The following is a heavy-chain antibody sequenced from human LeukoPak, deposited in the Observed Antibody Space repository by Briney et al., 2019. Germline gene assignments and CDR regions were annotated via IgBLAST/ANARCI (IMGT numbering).Heavy chain of an antibody. D-gene: IGHD2-15*01. CDR1: GGSISSGGYS. CDR3: ARRGGYCSGGSCSYNWFDP. J-gene: IGHJ5*02. Sequence: PSETLSLTCAVSGGSISSGGYSWSWIRQPPGKGLEWIGYIYHSGSTYYNPSLKSRVTISVDRSKNQFSLKLSSVTAADTAVYYCARRGGYCSGGSCSYNWFDPWGQGTLVTVSS. CDR2: IYHSGST. V-gene: IGHV4-30-2*01.